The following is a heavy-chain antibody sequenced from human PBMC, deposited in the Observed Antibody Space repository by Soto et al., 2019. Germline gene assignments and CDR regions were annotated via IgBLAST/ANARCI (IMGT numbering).Heavy chain of an antibody. D-gene: IGHD2-15*01. CDR1: GFPFNIFG. CDR2: IWHDGSKD. CDR3: ARSGCSGGTCYRGYDGFDI. V-gene: IGHV3-33*01. J-gene: IGHJ3*02. Sequence: QVQLVESGGGVVQPGRSLRLSCAASGFPFNIFGIHWVRQAPGEGLEWVAVIWHDGSKDYYADSVKGRFTISRDNSKNTVYLQMNSLRGDDTAVYYCARSGCSGGTCYRGYDGFDIWGQGTMVTGSS.